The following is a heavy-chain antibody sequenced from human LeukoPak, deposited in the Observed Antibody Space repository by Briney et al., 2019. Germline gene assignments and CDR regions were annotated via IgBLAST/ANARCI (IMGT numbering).Heavy chain of an antibody. CDR3: ARGDRPPWIQLWYQPYYYYYYMDV. CDR1: GGSISSSNW. Sequence: SETLSLTCAVSGGSISSSNWWSWVRQPPGKGLEWIGEIYHSGSTNYNPSLKSRVTISVDKSKNQFSLKLSSVTAADTAVYYCARGDRPPWIQLWYQPYYYYYYMDVWGKGTTVTISS. J-gene: IGHJ6*03. D-gene: IGHD5-18*01. V-gene: IGHV4-4*02. CDR2: IYHSGST.